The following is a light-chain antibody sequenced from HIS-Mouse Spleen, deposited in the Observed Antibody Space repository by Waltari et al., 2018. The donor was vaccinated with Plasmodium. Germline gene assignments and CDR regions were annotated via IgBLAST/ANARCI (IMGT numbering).Light chain of an antibody. CDR2: GAS. J-gene: IGKJ3*01. V-gene: IGKV3-15*01. CDR3: QQYNNWSFT. CDR1: PRVSSN. Sequence: EIVMTQSPATLSVSPGERATLPCRASPRVSSNLAWYQQKPGQAPRPLIYGASTRATGIPARFSGSGSGKEFTLTISSLQSEDFAVYYCQQYNNWSFTFGPGTKVDIK.